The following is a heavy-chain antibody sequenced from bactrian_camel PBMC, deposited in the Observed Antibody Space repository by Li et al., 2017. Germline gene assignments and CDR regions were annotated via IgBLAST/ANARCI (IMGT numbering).Heavy chain of an antibody. J-gene: IGHJ6*01. Sequence: QLVESGGGLVQPRGSLRLSCTASNFTFSSYYMSWARQAPGKGLEWVSSIYSDGSYTSYADSVKGRFTISRDNAKNTVYLQMNSLKSEDTALYYCATKYCSGEYCYTTAGFGYWGQGTQVTVS. V-gene: IGHV3-2*01. CDR2: IYSDGSYT. D-gene: IGHD2*01. CDR1: NFTFSSYY. CDR3: ATKYCSGEYCYTTAGFGY.